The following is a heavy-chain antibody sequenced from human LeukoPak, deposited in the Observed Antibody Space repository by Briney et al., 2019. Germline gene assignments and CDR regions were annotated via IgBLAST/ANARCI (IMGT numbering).Heavy chain of an antibody. Sequence: GGSLRLSCAASGFTFSSYAMHWVRQAPGKGLEWVAVISYDGSNKYYADSVKGRFTISIDNSKNTLYLQMNSLRAEDTAVYYCARFYTYDSSGYYYGPFGYWGQGTLVTVSS. J-gene: IGHJ4*02. V-gene: IGHV3-30*01. CDR3: ARFYTYDSSGYYYGPFGY. CDR1: GFTFSSYA. CDR2: ISYDGSNK. D-gene: IGHD3-22*01.